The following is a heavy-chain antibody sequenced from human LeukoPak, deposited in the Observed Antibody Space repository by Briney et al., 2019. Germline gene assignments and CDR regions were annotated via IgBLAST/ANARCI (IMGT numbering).Heavy chain of an antibody. CDR2: IIPIFGTA. J-gene: IGHJ4*02. Sequence: SVKVSCKASGGTFSSYAISWVRQAPGQGPEWMGGIIPIFGTANYAQKFQGRVTITTDESTSTAYMELSSLRSEDTAVYYCARSPYCDFWSGHGHYFDYWGQGTLVTVSS. CDR1: GGTFSSYA. V-gene: IGHV1-69*05. D-gene: IGHD3-3*01. CDR3: ARSPYCDFWSGHGHYFDY.